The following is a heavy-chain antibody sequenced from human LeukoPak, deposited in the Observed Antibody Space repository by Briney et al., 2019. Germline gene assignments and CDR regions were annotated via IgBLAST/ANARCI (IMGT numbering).Heavy chain of an antibody. D-gene: IGHD3-3*01. CDR2: ISGSGGST. J-gene: IGHJ4*02. Sequence: PGGSLRLSCAASGFTFSSYSMNWVRQAPGKGLEWVSTISGSGGSTYCADSVKGRFTISRDNSKNTLYLQMNSLRAEDTAVYYCAKHVSFTDFWSGYLDYWGQGTLVIVSS. CDR3: AKHVSFTDFWSGYLDY. V-gene: IGHV3-23*01. CDR1: GFTFSSYS.